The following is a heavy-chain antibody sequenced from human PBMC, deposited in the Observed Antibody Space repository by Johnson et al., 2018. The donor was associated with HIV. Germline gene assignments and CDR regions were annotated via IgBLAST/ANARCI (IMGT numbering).Heavy chain of an antibody. V-gene: IGHV3-30*04. Sequence: QVQLVESGGGVVQPGRSLRLSCAASGFTFNSYAMHWVRQAPDKGLEWVAVISYDGSNKYFIDSVKGRFTISRDNSKNMLDLQMNSLRAEDTAVYYCATQEDYGDYYGAFDIWGQGTMVTVSS. J-gene: IGHJ3*02. CDR2: ISYDGSNK. CDR1: GFTFNSYA. D-gene: IGHD4-17*01. CDR3: ATQEDYGDYYGAFDI.